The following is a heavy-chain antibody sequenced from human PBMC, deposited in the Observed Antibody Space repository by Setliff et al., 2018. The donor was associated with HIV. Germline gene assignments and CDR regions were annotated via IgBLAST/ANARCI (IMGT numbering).Heavy chain of an antibody. CDR3: ARGCGGAGFCYYADY. J-gene: IGHJ4*02. Sequence: VASVKVSCKASGYTFTNYDINWVRQVPGQGLEWMGRTNPDSGLTDYAPKLQGRVIMTRNTSITTAYMQVTRLRSDDTAVYYCARGCGGAGFCYYADYWGQGTVVTVSS. CDR2: TNPDSGLT. CDR1: GYTFTNYD. V-gene: IGHV1-8*01. D-gene: IGHD2-21*01.